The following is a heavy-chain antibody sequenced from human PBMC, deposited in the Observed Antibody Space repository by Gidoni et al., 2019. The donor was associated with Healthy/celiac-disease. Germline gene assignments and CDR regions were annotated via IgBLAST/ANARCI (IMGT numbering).Heavy chain of an antibody. V-gene: IGHV3-30-3*01. Sequence: SSYAMHWVRQAPGKGLEWVAVISYDGSNKYYADSVKGRFTISRDNSKNTLYLQRNSLRAEDTAVYYCARGGDYLEDWGQGTLVTVSS. CDR2: ISYDGSNK. CDR1: SSYA. J-gene: IGHJ4*02. CDR3: ARGGDYLED. D-gene: IGHD4-17*01.